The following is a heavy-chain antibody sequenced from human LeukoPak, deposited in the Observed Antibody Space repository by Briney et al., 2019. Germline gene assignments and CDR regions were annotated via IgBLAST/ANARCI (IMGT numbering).Heavy chain of an antibody. V-gene: IGHV3-7*01. D-gene: IGHD1-26*01. J-gene: IGHJ4*02. CDR2: IHKAGTES. CDR3: ARVGTWELQRVFDY. Sequence: GGSLRLSCAASGFTFTDYWMTWVRQVPGKGLEWVANIHKAGTESYYVDSVKGRFATSRDNAKNSLYLQLSSLRVDDTAVYYCARVGTWELQRVFDYWGQETLVTVSS. CDR1: GFTFTDYW.